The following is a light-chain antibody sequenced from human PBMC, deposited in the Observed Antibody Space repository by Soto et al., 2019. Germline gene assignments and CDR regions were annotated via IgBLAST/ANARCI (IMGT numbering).Light chain of an antibody. CDR3: CSYTSSSTRV. J-gene: IGLJ3*02. CDR2: EAS. CDR1: SSDVGGYNY. V-gene: IGLV2-14*01. Sequence: QSALTQPASVSGSPGQSITISCTGTSSDVGGYNYVSWYQHHPGKAPKLIIYEASNRPSGVSNRVSGSKSGNTASLTISGLQAEDEADYYCCSYTSSSTRVFGGGTKVTVL.